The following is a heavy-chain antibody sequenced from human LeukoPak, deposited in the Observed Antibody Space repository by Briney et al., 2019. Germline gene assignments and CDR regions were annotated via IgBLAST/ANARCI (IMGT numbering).Heavy chain of an antibody. J-gene: IGHJ3*02. CDR3: ATVRFLYRGAFDI. V-gene: IGHV1-8*01. Sequence: ASVKVSCKASGYTFTSYDINWVRQATGQGLEWVGWMNPNSGNTGYAQKFQGRVTMTEDTSTDTAYMELSSLRSEDTAVYYCATVRFLYRGAFDIWGQGTMVTVSS. CDR2: MNPNSGNT. D-gene: IGHD1-26*01. CDR1: GYTFTSYD.